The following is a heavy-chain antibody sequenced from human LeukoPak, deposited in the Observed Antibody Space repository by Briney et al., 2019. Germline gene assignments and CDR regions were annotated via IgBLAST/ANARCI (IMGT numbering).Heavy chain of an antibody. D-gene: IGHD6-19*01. CDR3: ARDSSGWVYYYYYYGMDV. CDR1: GYTFTSYD. Sequence: ASVTVSCKASGYTFTSYDINWVRQATGQGLEWMGWMNPNSGNTGYAQKFQGRVTMTRNTSISTAYMELSSLRSEDTAVYYCARDSSGWVYYYYYYGMDVWGQGTTVTVSS. V-gene: IGHV1-8*01. J-gene: IGHJ6*02. CDR2: MNPNSGNT.